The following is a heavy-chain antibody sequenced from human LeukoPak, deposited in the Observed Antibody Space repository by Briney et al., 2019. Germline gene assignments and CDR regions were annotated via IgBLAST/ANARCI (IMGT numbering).Heavy chain of an antibody. D-gene: IGHD1-14*01. CDR3: ARDRAGPPDPFDP. V-gene: IGHV1-18*01. CDR1: GYTFTSYG. J-gene: IGHJ5*02. Sequence: GASXKVSCKASGYTFTSYGISWVRQAPGQGLEWMGLITSYNGNTTYAQNLQGRVTMTTDTSTSTAYMELRSLRSDDTAVYYCARDRAGPPDPFDPWGQGTLVTVSS. CDR2: ITSYNGNT.